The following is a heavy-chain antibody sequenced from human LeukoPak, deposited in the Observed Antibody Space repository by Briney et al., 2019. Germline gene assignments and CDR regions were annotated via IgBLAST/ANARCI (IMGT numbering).Heavy chain of an antibody. CDR2: IYSGGST. Sequence: GGSLRLSCAASGITVSRYWMSWVRQTPGKGLERVSVIYSGGSTHYADSVKGRFTISRDNSKNTLYLQMNSLRAEDTAVYYCARLKANRSGWYYFDYWGQGTLVTVSS. V-gene: IGHV3-53*01. J-gene: IGHJ4*02. CDR3: ARLKANRSGWYYFDY. CDR1: GITVSRYW. D-gene: IGHD6-19*01.